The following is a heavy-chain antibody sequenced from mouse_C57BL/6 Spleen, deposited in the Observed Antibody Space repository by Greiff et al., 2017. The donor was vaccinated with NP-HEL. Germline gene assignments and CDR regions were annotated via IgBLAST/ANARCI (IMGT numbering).Heavy chain of an antibody. CDR3: ARDAGHYYGSSYDYAMDY. D-gene: IGHD1-1*01. CDR2: SRNKANDYTT. CDR1: GFTFSDFY. V-gene: IGHV7-1*01. J-gene: IGHJ4*01. Sequence: EVQGVESGGGLVQSGRSLRLSCATSGFTFSDFYMEWVRQAPGKGLEWIAASRNKANDYTTEYSASVKGRFIVSRDTSQSILYLQMNALRAEDTAIYYCARDAGHYYGSSYDYAMDYWGQGTSVTVSS.